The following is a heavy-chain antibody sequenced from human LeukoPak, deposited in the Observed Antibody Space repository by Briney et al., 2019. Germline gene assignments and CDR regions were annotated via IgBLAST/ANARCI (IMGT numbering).Heavy chain of an antibody. D-gene: IGHD3-10*01. V-gene: IGHV3-23*01. Sequence: GGSLRLSCAASGFTFSTYTMAWVRQAPGGGLEWVSGISGDGYSTYYADSVKGRFAISRDNSKSALYLQMNSLRAEDTAVYYCAKDFGRNLGGPGYWGRGTRVTVSS. J-gene: IGHJ4*02. CDR1: GFTFSTYT. CDR3: AKDFGRNLGGPGY. CDR2: ISGDGYST.